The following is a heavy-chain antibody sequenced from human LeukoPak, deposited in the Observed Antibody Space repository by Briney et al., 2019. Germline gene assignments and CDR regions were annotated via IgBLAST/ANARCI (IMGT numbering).Heavy chain of an antibody. Sequence: ASVKVSRKASGYTVTGYYMHWVRQAPGQGLELMGWSNPNSGGTNYTQKFQGRVTMTRDTSISTAYMELSRLRSDDTAVYYCARDKRGRRGFDPWGQGTLVTVSS. CDR2: SNPNSGGT. D-gene: IGHD2-15*01. J-gene: IGHJ5*02. V-gene: IGHV1-2*02. CDR1: GYTVTGYY. CDR3: ARDKRGRRGFDP.